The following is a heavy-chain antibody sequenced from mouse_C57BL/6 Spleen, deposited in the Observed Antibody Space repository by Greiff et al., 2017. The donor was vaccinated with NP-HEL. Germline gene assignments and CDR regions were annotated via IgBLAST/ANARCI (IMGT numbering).Heavy chain of an antibody. Sequence: VHLVESGAELVKPGASVKLSCKASGYAFPSYWMNWVKQRPGQGLEWIGQIYPGDGDTTSNGKFKGKATLTADKSSSTAYMQLSRLTSEDAAVYCCGRDGTKVERDYWGQGTTLTVSS. V-gene: IGHV1-80*01. CDR1: GYAFPSYW. CDR2: IYPGDGDT. J-gene: IGHJ2*01. CDR3: GRDGTKVERDY. D-gene: IGHD1-1*01.